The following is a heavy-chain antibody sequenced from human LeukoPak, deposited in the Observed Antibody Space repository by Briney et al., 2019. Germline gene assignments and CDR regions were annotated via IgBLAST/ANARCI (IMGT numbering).Heavy chain of an antibody. CDR1: GNTFTSYY. V-gene: IGHV1-46*01. CDR3: ARDYRSVVTGTTDYYGMDV. CDR2: INPSGGST. Sequence: ASVKVSCKASGNTFTSYYMHWVRQAPGQGLEWMGIINPSGGSTSYAQKFQGRVTMTRDTSTSTVYMELSSLRSEGTAVYYCARDYRSVVTGTTDYYGMDVWGQGTTVTVSS. J-gene: IGHJ6*02. D-gene: IGHD1-7*01.